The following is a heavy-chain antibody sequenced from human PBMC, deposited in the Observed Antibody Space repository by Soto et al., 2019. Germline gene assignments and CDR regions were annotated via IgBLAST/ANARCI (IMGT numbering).Heavy chain of an antibody. CDR1: VFTFISYE. V-gene: IGHV3-48*03. D-gene: IGHD3-16*01. J-gene: IGHJ4*02. Sequence: GWSLRLACAASVFTFISYEMNWVRQAPGKGLEWVSYISSSGSTIYYADSVKGRFTISRDNAKNSLYLQMNSLRAEDTAVYYCARDRGGLDYWGQGTLVTVSS. CDR3: ARDRGGLDY. CDR2: ISSSGSTI.